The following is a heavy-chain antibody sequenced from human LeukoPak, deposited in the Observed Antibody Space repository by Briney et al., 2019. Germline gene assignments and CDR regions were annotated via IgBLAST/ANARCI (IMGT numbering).Heavy chain of an antibody. CDR2: IIPILGIA. J-gene: IGHJ4*02. CDR1: GGTFSSYT. Sequence: AASVKVSCKASGGTFSSYTISWVRQAPGQGLEWMGRIIPILGIANYAQKFQGRVTITADKSMSTAYMELSSLRSEDTAVYYCASNSGSYWSGSDYWGQGTLVTVSS. V-gene: IGHV1-69*02. CDR3: ASNSGSYWSGSDY. D-gene: IGHD1-26*01.